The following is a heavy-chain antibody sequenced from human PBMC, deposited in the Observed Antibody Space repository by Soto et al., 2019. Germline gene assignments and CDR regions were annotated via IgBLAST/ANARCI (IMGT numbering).Heavy chain of an antibody. CDR1: GYSFDSFG. Sequence: QLVQSGAEVKKPGASMKVSCKASGYSFDSFGIIWVRQAPGQGLEWMGRVNAHNHITKYAQKFQGRVTITRDTSTSTDYMEVRSLRSDDTAVYYCARDSRVGANSDACDVWGQGTMVTVSS. CDR3: ARDSRVGANSDACDV. J-gene: IGHJ3*01. CDR2: VNAHNHIT. D-gene: IGHD1-26*01. V-gene: IGHV1-18*01.